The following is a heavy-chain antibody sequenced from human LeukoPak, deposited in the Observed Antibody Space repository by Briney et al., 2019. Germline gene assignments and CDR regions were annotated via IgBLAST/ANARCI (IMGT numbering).Heavy chain of an antibody. CDR3: ASSSGGSWYYYYYMDV. D-gene: IGHD2-15*01. Sequence: SETLSLTCAVYGGSFSGYYWSWIRQPPGKGLEWIGEINHSGSTNYNPSLKSRVTISVDTSKNQFSLKLSSVTAADTAVYYCASSSGGSWYYYYYMDVWGKGTTVTISS. CDR1: GGSFSGYY. V-gene: IGHV4-34*01. CDR2: INHSGST. J-gene: IGHJ6*03.